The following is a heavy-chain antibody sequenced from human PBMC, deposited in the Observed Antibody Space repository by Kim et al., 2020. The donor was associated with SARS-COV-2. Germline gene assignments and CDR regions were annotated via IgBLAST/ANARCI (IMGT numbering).Heavy chain of an antibody. D-gene: IGHD3-10*01. Sequence: GGSLRLSCAASGFTFSNAWMSWVRQAPGKGLEWVGRIKSKTDGGTTDYAAPVKGRFTISRDDSKNTLYLQMNSLKTEDTAVYYCTTDSPIITMVRGVQTSYYYYGMDVWGQGTTVTVSS. V-gene: IGHV3-15*01. J-gene: IGHJ6*02. CDR1: GFTFSNAW. CDR3: TTDSPIITMVRGVQTSYYYYGMDV. CDR2: IKSKTDGGTT.